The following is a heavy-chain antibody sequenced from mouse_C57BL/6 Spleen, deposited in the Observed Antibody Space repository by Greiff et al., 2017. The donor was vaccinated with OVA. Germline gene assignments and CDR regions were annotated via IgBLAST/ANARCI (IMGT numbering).Heavy chain of an antibody. V-gene: IGHV1-69*01. D-gene: IGHD1-1*01. J-gene: IGHJ1*03. CDR1: GYTFTSYW. CDR3: ARNYCGSSYWYLDV. CDR2: IDPSDSYT. Sequence: QVQLQQPGAELVMPGASVKLSCKASGYTFTSYWMHWVKQRPGQGLEWIGEIDPSDSYTNYNQKFKGKSTLTVDTSSSTAYMQLSSLTSEDSEVYDCARNYCGSSYWYLDVWGTGTTVTVSS.